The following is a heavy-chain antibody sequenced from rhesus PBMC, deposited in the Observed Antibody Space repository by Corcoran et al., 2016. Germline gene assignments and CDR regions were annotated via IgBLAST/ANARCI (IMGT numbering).Heavy chain of an antibody. J-gene: IGHJ4*01. D-gene: IGHD2-2*01. CDR1: GYSISSGYG. Sequence: QVQLQESGPGLVKPSETLSLTCAVSGYSISSGYGWSWIRQPPGKGLEWIGYIGGRSGSTNYNPSLKCRVTISKDTSKNQFSLKLSSVTAADTAVYYCARGYCTSTTCWNFDYWGQGVLVTVSS. CDR2: IGGRSGST. V-gene: IGHV4-127*01. CDR3: ARGYCTSTTCWNFDY.